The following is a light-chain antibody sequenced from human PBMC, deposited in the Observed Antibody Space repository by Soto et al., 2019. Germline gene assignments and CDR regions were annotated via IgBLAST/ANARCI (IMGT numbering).Light chain of an antibody. CDR1: SSDVGGYNY. Sequence: QSALTQPASVSGSPEQSITISCTGTSSDVGGYNYVSWYQQHPDKAPKLMIYEVKYRPSGVSNRFTGSKSGNTASLTISGLQAEDEADDYCSSYTSSSTWVFGGGTNLTVL. CDR2: EVK. CDR3: SSYTSSSTWV. J-gene: IGLJ3*02. V-gene: IGLV2-14*01.